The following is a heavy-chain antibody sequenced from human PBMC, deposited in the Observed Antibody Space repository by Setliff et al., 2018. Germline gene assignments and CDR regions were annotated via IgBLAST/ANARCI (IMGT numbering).Heavy chain of an antibody. V-gene: IGHV4-4*07. D-gene: IGHD3-16*02. CDR3: ARGKLRLGQLSLFYGFAI. CDR1: GDSISSYY. CDR2: IYSSGST. J-gene: IGHJ3*02. Sequence: PSETLSLTCTVSGDSISSYYWSWIRQPAGKGLEWIGRIYSSGSTNFNPSLKSRVTMSMDTSKNQFSLKLSSVTAADTAIYYCARGKLRLGQLSLFYGFAIWGQGTMVTVSS.